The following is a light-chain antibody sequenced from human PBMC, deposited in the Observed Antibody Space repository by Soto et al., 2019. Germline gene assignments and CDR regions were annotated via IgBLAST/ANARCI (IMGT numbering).Light chain of an antibody. J-gene: IGKJ3*01. Sequence: EIELTQSPCTLSLTPGEKATLCCRASQSVTSRYLAWYQQKPGQAPRLLIYDASNRATGIPARFSGSGSGTDFTLTISSLEPEDFAVYYCQHHSNWLFGPRTKVEI. CDR1: QSVTSRY. CDR2: DAS. V-gene: IGKV3D-20*02. CDR3: QHHSNWL.